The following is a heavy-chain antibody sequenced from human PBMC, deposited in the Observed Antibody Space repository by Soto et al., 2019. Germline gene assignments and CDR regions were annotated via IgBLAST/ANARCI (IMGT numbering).Heavy chain of an antibody. D-gene: IGHD2-15*01. CDR1: GFTFSSYG. V-gene: IGHV3-33*01. CDR2: IWYDGSNK. CDR3: ARDGKKKDIVVVVAANWGGMDV. Sequence: GGSLRLSCAASGFTFSSYGMHWVRQAPGKGLEWVAVIWYDGSNKYYADSVKGRFTISRDNSKNTLYLQMNSLRAEDTAVYYCARDGKKKDIVVVVAANWGGMDVWGQGTTVTVSS. J-gene: IGHJ6*02.